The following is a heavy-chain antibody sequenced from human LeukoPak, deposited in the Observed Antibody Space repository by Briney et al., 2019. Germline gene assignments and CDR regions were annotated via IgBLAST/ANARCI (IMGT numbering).Heavy chain of an antibody. D-gene: IGHD3-16*02. CDR3: ARARDYVWGSYRFEAFDI. V-gene: IGHV1-8*01. CDR1: GYTFTSYD. Sequence: GASVNVSCKASGYTFTSYDISWVRQATGQGLEWMGWMNPNSGNTGYAQKFQGRVTMTRNTSISTAYMELGSLRSEDTAVYYCARARDYVWGSYRFEAFDIWGQGTMVTVSS. J-gene: IGHJ3*02. CDR2: MNPNSGNT.